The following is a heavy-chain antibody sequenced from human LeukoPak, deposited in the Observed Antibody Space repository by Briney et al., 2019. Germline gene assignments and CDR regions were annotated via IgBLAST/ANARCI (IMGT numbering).Heavy chain of an antibody. CDR2: IKQDGSEK. Sequence: GGSLRLSCAASGFTFSNYWMNWVPQAPGKGLEWVANIKQDGSEKYYVDSVKGRFTISRDNAKNSLYVQMKSLRAEDTAVYYCARGVSGSYDYWGQGTLVTVSS. V-gene: IGHV3-7*05. D-gene: IGHD1-26*01. CDR3: ARGVSGSYDY. J-gene: IGHJ4*02. CDR1: GFTFSNYW.